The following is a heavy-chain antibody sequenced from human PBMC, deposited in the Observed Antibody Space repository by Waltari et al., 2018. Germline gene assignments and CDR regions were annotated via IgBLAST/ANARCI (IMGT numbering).Heavy chain of an antibody. CDR3: ASGQDGTSFVLSF. V-gene: IGHV3-48*01. CDR2: ISSTSGSM. CDR1: GLTFIIYI. Sequence: EVQLVESGGDLIQPGGSLRLSCAVSGLTFIIYIMNWVRQVPGKGLEWVSYISSTSGSMYYADSVKGRFTISRDNTRKSVYLQMNSLRVEDSAVYYGASGQDGTSFVLSFWGQGTKVTVSS. J-gene: IGHJ6*02. D-gene: IGHD3-16*01.